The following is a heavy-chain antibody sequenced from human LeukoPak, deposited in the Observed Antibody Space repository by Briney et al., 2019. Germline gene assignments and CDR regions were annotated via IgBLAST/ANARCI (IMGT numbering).Heavy chain of an antibody. V-gene: IGHV5-51*01. CDR2: IYPGDSET. D-gene: IGHD2-2*01. J-gene: IGHJ4*02. CDR1: GYSFTSYW. Sequence: GESLKISCKGSGYSFTSYWIAWVRQMPGKGLEWMGIIYPGDSETRYSTSLQGQVTISADKSISTAYLHGSSLKASDNAMYYCATTRKACSSTSCEGFYWGQGTLVTVSS. CDR3: ATTRKACSSTSCEGFY.